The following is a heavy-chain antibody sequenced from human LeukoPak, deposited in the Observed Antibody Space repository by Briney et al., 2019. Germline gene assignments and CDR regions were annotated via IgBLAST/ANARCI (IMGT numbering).Heavy chain of an antibody. D-gene: IGHD6-13*01. J-gene: IGHJ6*02. Sequence: SETLSLTCAVYGGSFSGYYWSWIRQPPGKGLEWIGEINHSGSTNYNPSLKSRVTISVDTSKNQFSQKLSSVTAADTAVYYCARFAAAGYPYYYYYGMDVWGQGTTVTVSS. CDR3: ARFAAAGYPYYYYYGMDV. CDR2: INHSGST. V-gene: IGHV4-34*01. CDR1: GGSFSGYY.